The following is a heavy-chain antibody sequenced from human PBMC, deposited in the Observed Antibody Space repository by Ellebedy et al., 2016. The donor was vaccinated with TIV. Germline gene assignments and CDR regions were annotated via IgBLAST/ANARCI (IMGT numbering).Heavy chain of an antibody. J-gene: IGHJ5*02. V-gene: IGHV4-59*08. CDR1: GGSISSYY. CDR3: ARHNIMITFGGVIVMREWFDP. D-gene: IGHD3-16*02. CDR2: IYYSGST. Sequence: MPSETLSLTCTVSGGSISSYYWSWILQPPGKGLEWLGYIYYSGSTNYNPSLKSRVTISVDTSKNQFSLKLSSVTAADTAVYYCARHNIMITFGGVIVMREWFDPWGQGTLVTVSS.